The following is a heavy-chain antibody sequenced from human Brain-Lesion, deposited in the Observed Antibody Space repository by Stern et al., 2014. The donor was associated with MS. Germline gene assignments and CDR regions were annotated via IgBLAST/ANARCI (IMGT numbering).Heavy chain of an antibody. CDR3: ARDQRGITIFGVVTDYYYLGMDV. J-gene: IGHJ6*02. D-gene: IGHD3-3*01. V-gene: IGHV1-2*02. CDR2: ITPNTGGI. Sequence: VQLVQSGAEVKKPGASVKVSCKTSGYIFTGYYIHWVRKAPGQGLAWMAWITPNTGGIKYAQKFQGRVTMSRDTSISTAYVELSSLTSDDTAVYYCARDQRGITIFGVVTDYYYLGMDVWGQGTTVTVSS. CDR1: GYIFTGYY.